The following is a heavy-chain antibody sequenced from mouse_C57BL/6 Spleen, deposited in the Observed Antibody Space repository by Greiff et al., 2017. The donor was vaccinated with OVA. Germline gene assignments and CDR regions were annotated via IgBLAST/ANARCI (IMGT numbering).Heavy chain of an antibody. V-gene: IGHV14-2*01. CDR1: GFNIKDYY. Sequence: DVHLVESGAELVKPGASVKLSCTASGFNIKDYYMHWVQQRTEQGLEWIGRIDPEDGETKYAPKFQGKATITADTSSNTAYLQLSSLTSDDTSFYYWARGGGNYPFAYWGQGTLVTVSA. D-gene: IGHD2-1*01. CDR3: ARGGGNYPFAY. J-gene: IGHJ3*01. CDR2: IDPEDGET.